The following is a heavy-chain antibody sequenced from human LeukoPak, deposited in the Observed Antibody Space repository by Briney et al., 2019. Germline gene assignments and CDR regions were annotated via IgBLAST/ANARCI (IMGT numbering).Heavy chain of an antibody. V-gene: IGHV3-66*02. J-gene: IGHJ4*02. CDR2: IYSGGST. CDR1: GFTFSSYS. D-gene: IGHD3/OR15-3a*01. Sequence: QSGGSLRLSCAASGFTFSSYSMNWVRQAPGKGLEWVSVIYSGGSTYYADSVKGRFTISRDNSKNTLYLQMNSLRAEDTAVYYCARGILDWLPLPYYFDYWGQGTLVTVSS. CDR3: ARGILDWLPLPYYFDY.